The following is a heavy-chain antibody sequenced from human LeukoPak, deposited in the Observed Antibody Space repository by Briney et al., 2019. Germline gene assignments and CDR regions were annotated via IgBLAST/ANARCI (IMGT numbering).Heavy chain of an antibody. D-gene: IGHD2-2*01. CDR3: ARGCSSTSCYYYGMDV. J-gene: IGHJ6*02. V-gene: IGHV1-18*01. CDR2: ISAYNGNT. Sequence: ASVKVSCKASGYTFTSYGISWVRQAPGQGLEWMGWISAYNGNTNYAQKLQGRVTMTTDTSTSTAHMELRSLRSDDTAVYYCARGCSSTSCYYYGMDVWGQGTTVTASS. CDR1: GYTFTSYG.